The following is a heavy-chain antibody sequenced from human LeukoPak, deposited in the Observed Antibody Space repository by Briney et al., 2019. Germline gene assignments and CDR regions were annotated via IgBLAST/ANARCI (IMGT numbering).Heavy chain of an antibody. J-gene: IGHJ4*02. V-gene: IGHV1-2*02. D-gene: IGHD6-13*01. CDR3: ARERIIAAAGANFDY. CDR1: GHTFTGYY. Sequence: ASVKVSCKASGHTFTGYYMHWVRQAPGQGLEWMGWINPNSGGTNYAQKFQGRVTMTRDTSISTAYMELSRLRSDDTAVYYCARERIIAAAGANFDYWGQGTLVTVSS. CDR2: INPNSGGT.